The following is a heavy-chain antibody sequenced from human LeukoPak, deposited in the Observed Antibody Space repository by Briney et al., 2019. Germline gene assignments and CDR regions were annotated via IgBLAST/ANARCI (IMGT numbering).Heavy chain of an antibody. D-gene: IGHD4-17*01. CDR3: ARDSYGDYYFDY. CDR2: ISSSSSAI. CDR1: GFTFSSYW. J-gene: IGHJ4*02. V-gene: IGHV3-48*02. Sequence: GGSLRLSCVASGFTFSSYWMHWVRQAPGKGLEWVSYISSSSSAIYYADSVKGRFTISRDNAKNSVDLQMNSLRDEDTAVYYCARDSYGDYYFDYWGQGTLVTVSS.